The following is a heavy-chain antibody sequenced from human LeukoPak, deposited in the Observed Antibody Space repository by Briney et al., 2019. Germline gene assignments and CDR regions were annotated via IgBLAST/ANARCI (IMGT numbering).Heavy chain of an antibody. Sequence: SGPTLVKPTQTLTLTCTFSGFSLSTGGVGVGWIRQPPGKALEYLALIFWDDDKRYSPSLKTRLTITKDTSKNQVVLTMTNVDPVDPGTYYCAHAPEYSSGEGVFFGGQGILVTVSS. CDR3: AHAPEYSSGEGVFF. D-gene: IGHD6-19*01. CDR1: GFSLSTGGVG. CDR2: IFWDDDK. J-gene: IGHJ4*02. V-gene: IGHV2-5*02.